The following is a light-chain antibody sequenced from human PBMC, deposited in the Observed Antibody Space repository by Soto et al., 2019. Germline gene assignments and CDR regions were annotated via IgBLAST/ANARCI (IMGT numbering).Light chain of an antibody. J-gene: IGLJ1*01. V-gene: IGLV8-61*01. CDR1: SGSVSTANN. CDR2: STS. Sequence: QTVVTQESSISVSPGGTVTLTCGLISGSVSTANNPNWYQQTPGLAPRTLIYSTSTRSSGVPDRFSGSILGNKAALTITGAQADYESDYYCALFMGNGISVFGTGTKVTVL. CDR3: ALFMGNGISV.